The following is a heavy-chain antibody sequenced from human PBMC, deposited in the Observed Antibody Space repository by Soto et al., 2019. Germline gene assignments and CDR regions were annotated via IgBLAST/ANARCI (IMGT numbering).Heavy chain of an antibody. Sequence: QVQLVQSGAEVKKPGSSVKVSCKASGGTFSSYTISWVRQAPGQGLEWMGRIIPILGIANYAQKFQGRVTITADKSTSTAYMELSSLRSEETAVYYCARGFSSHAFDIWGQGTMVTVSS. CDR1: GGTFSSYT. J-gene: IGHJ3*02. V-gene: IGHV1-69*02. CDR3: ARGFSSHAFDI. D-gene: IGHD3-3*01. CDR2: IIPILGIA.